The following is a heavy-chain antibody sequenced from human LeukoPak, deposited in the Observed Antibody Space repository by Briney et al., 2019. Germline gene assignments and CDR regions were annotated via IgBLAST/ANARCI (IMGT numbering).Heavy chain of an antibody. CDR2: INSDGSST. D-gene: IGHD2-15*01. J-gene: IGHJ4*02. CDR3: ARAGGLSRYCSGGSCYDY. CDR1: GFTFSSYW. V-gene: IGHV3-74*01. Sequence: GSLRLSCAASGFTFSSYWMHWVRQAPGKGLVWVSRINSDGSSTSYADSVKGRFTISRDNAKNTLYLQMNSLRAEDTAVYYCARAGGLSRYCSGGSCYDYWGQGTLVTVSS.